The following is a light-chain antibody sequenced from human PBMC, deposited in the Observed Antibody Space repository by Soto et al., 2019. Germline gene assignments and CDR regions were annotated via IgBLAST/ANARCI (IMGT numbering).Light chain of an antibody. CDR2: KAS. CDR1: QSISTW. J-gene: IGKJ2*01. Sequence: DIQMTQSPSTLSASVGDRVTITCRASQSISTWLAWYQQKPGQAPKLLIYKASTLQTGVPSRFSGSGSGADFTLTISSLQHEDFGNYYCQQYTSYYTFGQGTKLEIK. V-gene: IGKV1-5*03. CDR3: QQYTSYYT.